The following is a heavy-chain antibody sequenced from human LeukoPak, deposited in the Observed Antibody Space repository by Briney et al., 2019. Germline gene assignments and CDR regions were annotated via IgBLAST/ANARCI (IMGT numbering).Heavy chain of an antibody. V-gene: IGHV3-21*01. Sequence: GGSLRLSCAASGFTFSSYSMNWVRQARWKGLEWVSSISSSSSYIYYADSVKGRFTISRDNAKNSLYLQMNSLRAEDTAVYYCARAVLARLVDYWGQGTLVTVSS. D-gene: IGHD4/OR15-4a*01. CDR1: GFTFSSYS. CDR2: ISSSSSYI. J-gene: IGHJ4*02. CDR3: ARAVLARLVDY.